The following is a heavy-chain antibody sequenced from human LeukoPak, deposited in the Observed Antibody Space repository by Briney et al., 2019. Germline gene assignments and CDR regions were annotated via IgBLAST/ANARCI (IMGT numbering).Heavy chain of an antibody. D-gene: IGHD1-26*01. Sequence: NPSETLSLTCTVSGGSISSSSYYWGCIRQPPGKGLEWIGSIYYSGSTYYNPSLKSRVTISVDTSKNQFSLKLSSVTAADTAAYYCARGIPGWSIGYSGSYWLHAFDIWGQGTMVTVSS. CDR2: IYYSGST. V-gene: IGHV4-39*01. CDR1: GGSISSSSYY. J-gene: IGHJ3*02. CDR3: ARGIPGWSIGYSGSYWLHAFDI.